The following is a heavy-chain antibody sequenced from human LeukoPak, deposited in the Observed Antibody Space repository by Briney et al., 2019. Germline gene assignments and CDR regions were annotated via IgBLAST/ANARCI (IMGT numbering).Heavy chain of an antibody. J-gene: IGHJ6*02. CDR1: GGTFSSYA. CDR3: ARGHYDFWSGYRYYYYYGMDV. Sequence: ASVKVSCKASGGTFSSYAISWVRQAPGQGLEWMGRIIPIFGIASYAQKFQGRVTITADKSTSTAYMELSSLRSEDTAVYYCARGHYDFWSGYRYYYYYGMDVWGQGATVTVSS. D-gene: IGHD3-3*01. V-gene: IGHV1-69*04. CDR2: IIPIFGIA.